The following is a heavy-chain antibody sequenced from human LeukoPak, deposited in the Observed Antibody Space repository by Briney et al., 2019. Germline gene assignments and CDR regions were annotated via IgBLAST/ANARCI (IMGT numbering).Heavy chain of an antibody. D-gene: IGHD6-6*01. CDR1: GYTFTSYD. CDR3: ARHSSSSLEY. CDR2: MNPNSGNT. V-gene: IGHV1-8*01. Sequence: ASVKVSCKASGYTFTSYDTNWVRQATGQGLEWMGWMNPNSGNTGYAQKFQGRVTMTRNTSISTAYMELSSLRSEDTAVYYRARHSSSSLEYWGQGTLVTVSS. J-gene: IGHJ4*02.